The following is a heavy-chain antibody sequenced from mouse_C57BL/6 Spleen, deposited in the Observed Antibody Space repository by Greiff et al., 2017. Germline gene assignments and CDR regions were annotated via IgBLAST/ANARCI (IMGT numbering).Heavy chain of an antibody. CDR1: GYAFTNYL. Sequence: VQLQQSGAELVRPGTSVKVSCKASGYAFTNYLIEWVKQRPGQGLEWIGVINPGSGGTNYNEKFKGKATLTADKSSSTAYMQLSSLTSEDSAVYFCARSYDYGYWYFEVWGTGTTVTVSS. J-gene: IGHJ1*03. V-gene: IGHV1-54*01. D-gene: IGHD2-4*01. CDR2: INPGSGGT. CDR3: ARSYDYGYWYFEV.